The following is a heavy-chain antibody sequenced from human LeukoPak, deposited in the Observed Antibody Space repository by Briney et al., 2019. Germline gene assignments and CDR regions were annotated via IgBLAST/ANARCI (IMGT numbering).Heavy chain of an antibody. CDR2: ISDSGGST. V-gene: IGHV3-23*01. CDR1: GFTFSTYA. J-gene: IGHJ6*03. CDR3: AKSRVGGRRNYYFFYMDV. D-gene: IGHD1-26*01. Sequence: GGSLRLSCAASGFTFSTYAMTWVRQAPGKGLEWVSGISDSGGSTYYADSVRGRFTISRDNSKNTLYLQMNNLRAEDTAVYYCAKSRVGGRRNYYFFYMDVWGKGTTVTVSS.